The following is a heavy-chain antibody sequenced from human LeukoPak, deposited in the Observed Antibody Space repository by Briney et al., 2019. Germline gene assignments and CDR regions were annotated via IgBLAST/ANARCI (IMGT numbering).Heavy chain of an antibody. CDR3: ARGPTLWFGELPTYYMDV. J-gene: IGHJ6*03. CDR1: GYTFTSYY. CDR2: INPSGGST. Sequence: ASVKVSCKASGYTFTSYYMHWVRQAPGQGLEWMGIINPSGGSTSYAQKFQGRVTMTRDTSTSTVYMELSSLRSEDTAVYYCARGPTLWFGELPTYYMDVWGKGTTVTVSS. V-gene: IGHV1-46*01. D-gene: IGHD3-10*01.